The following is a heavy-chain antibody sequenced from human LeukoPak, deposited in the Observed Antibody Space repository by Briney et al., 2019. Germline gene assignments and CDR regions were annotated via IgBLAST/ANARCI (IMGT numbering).Heavy chain of an antibody. CDR2: ISGSGGST. CDR1: GFTFSNFA. CDR3: ARDLNY. J-gene: IGHJ4*02. Sequence: PGGSLRLSCAASGFTFSNFAMSWVRQAPGKGLEWVSGISGSGGSTYYADSVKGRFTMSRENSKNTLYLQMNSLRVEDTAVYYCARDLNYWGQGTLVTVSS. V-gene: IGHV3-23*01.